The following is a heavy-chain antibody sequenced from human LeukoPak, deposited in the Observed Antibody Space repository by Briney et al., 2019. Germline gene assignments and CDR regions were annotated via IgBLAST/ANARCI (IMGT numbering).Heavy chain of an antibody. D-gene: IGHD3-22*01. J-gene: IGHJ3*02. V-gene: IGHV3-53*01. CDR1: GFTVSNKY. CDR2: IYSDGRT. CDR3: ARGLFLSGYLDAFDI. Sequence: GGSLRLSCAASGFTVSNKYMTWVHQAPGKGLEWVSLIYSDGRTYYADSVKGRCTISRDGSKNTLYLQMNSLRVEDTAVYYCARGLFLSGYLDAFDIWGQGTVVTVSS.